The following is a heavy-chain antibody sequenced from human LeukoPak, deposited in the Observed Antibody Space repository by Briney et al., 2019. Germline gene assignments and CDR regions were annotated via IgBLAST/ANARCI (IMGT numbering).Heavy chain of an antibody. CDR2: VFDSGST. V-gene: IGHV4-39*01. Sequence: PSETLSLTCTVSGGSISSSSYYWGWIRQPPGKGLEWIENVFDSGSTHYNPSLKSRVIISVDTSKNQFSLRLSSVTAADTAVYYCARHTRPGHSGYENAFDIWGQGTMVTVSS. CDR3: ARHTRPGHSGYENAFDI. J-gene: IGHJ3*02. D-gene: IGHD5-12*01. CDR1: GGSISSSSYY.